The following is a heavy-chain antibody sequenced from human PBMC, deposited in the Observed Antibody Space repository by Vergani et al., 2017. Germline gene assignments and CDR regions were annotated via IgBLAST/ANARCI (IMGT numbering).Heavy chain of an antibody. J-gene: IGHJ6*03. Sequence: QVQLVESGGGLVKPGGSLRLSCAGSGFTFSDYYMSWIRQAPGKGLEWVSYMSSSGSNIYYVDSVKGRFTISRDNAKNSLYLQMNSLRAEDTAVYYCARDAITMIVVVITYYMDVWGKGTTVTVSS. CDR2: MSSSGSNI. D-gene: IGHD3-22*01. V-gene: IGHV3-11*04. CDR1: GFTFSDYY. CDR3: ARDAITMIVVVITYYMDV.